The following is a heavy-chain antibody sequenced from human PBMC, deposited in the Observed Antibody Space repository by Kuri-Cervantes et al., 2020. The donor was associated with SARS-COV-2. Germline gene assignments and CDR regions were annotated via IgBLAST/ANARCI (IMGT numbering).Heavy chain of an antibody. V-gene: IGHV4-30-2*01. Sequence: SCAVSGGSISSGGYSWSWIRQPPGKGLEWIGYIYHSGSTYYNPSLKSRVTISVDRSKNQFSLKLSSVTAADTAVYYCARATLVRYFDCLSQGTTVTVSS. D-gene: IGHD2-2*01. J-gene: IGHJ4*03. CDR1: GGSISSGGYS. CDR3: ARATLVRYFDC. CDR2: IYHSGST.